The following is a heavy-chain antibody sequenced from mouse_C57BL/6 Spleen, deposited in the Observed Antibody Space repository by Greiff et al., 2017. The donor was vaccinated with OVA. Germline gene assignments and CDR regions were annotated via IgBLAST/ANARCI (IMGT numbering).Heavy chain of an antibody. CDR2: IYPNNGGN. CDR1: GYTFTDYY. V-gene: IGHV1-34*01. CDR3: ARGVYISSAMDY. J-gene: IGHJ4*01. D-gene: IGHD1-3*01. Sequence: EVQLQESGPELVKPGASVKMSCKASGYTFTDYYMHWVKQSHGKSLEWIGYIYPNNGGNGYNQKFKGKATLTVAKSSSTAYMELRSLTSEDSAVNYVARGVYISSAMDYWGQGTSVTVSA.